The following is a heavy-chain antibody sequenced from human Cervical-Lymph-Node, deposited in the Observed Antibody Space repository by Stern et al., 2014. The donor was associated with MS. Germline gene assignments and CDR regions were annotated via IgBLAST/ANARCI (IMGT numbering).Heavy chain of an antibody. CDR3: ARRNIALAGGPIDT. CDR1: GGSISSSSHY. Sequence: QLQLQESGPGLVKPSETLSLTCTVSGGSISSSSHYWGWVRQPPGKGLEWIAPIYNGGTTYYNPSLTRRVTIPGDTSQNQIPLNLSSVTAADTAVYYCARRNIALAGGPIDTWGQGTLVTVSP. CDR2: IYNGGTT. D-gene: IGHD6-19*01. J-gene: IGHJ5*02. V-gene: IGHV4-39*01.